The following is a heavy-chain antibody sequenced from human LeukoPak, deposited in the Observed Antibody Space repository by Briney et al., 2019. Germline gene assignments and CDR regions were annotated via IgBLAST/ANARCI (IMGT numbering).Heavy chain of an antibody. V-gene: IGHV3-74*01. D-gene: IGHD3-22*01. J-gene: IGHJ6*02. CDR3: ARVVYDSSGYFIDYYYYGMDV. Sequence: GGSLRLSCAASGFTFSSYWMHWVRQAPGKGLVWVSRINSDGSSTSYADSVKGRFTISRDNAKNTLYLQMNSLRAEDTAVYYCARVVYDSSGYFIDYYYYGMDVWGQGTTVTVSS. CDR1: GFTFSSYW. CDR2: INSDGSST.